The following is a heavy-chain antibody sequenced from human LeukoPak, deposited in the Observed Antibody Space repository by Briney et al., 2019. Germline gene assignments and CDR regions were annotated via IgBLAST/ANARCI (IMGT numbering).Heavy chain of an antibody. D-gene: IGHD1-14*01. J-gene: IGHJ4*02. CDR3: ARDESGVHHPFDY. CDR2: ISYDGSNK. Sequence: PGRSLRLSCAASGFTFSSYAMHWVRQAPGKGLEWVAVISYDGSNKYYADSVKGRFTISRDNSKNTLYLQMNSLRAEDTAVYYCARDESGVHHPFDYWGQGTLVTVSS. CDR1: GFTFSSYA. V-gene: IGHV3-30-3*01.